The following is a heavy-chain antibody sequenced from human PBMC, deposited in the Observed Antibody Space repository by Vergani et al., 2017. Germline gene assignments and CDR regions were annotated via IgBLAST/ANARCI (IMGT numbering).Heavy chain of an antibody. D-gene: IGHD3-22*01. Sequence: EVQLLESGGGLVQPGGSLRLSCAASGFTFSSYAMSWVRQAPGKGLEWVSAISGIGGSTYYADSVKGRFTISRDNSKNTLYLQMNSLRAEDTAVYYCAKAWDYYDSSGSTSFDYWGQGTLVTVSS. J-gene: IGHJ4*02. V-gene: IGHV3-23*01. CDR1: GFTFSSYA. CDR2: ISGIGGST. CDR3: AKAWDYYDSSGSTSFDY.